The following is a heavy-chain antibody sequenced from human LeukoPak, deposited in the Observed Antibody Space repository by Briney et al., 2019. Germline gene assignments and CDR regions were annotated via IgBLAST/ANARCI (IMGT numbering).Heavy chain of an antibody. CDR2: ITTNTGNP. CDR1: GYTFRSYA. V-gene: IGHV7-4-1*02. J-gene: IGHJ4*02. CDR3: ARSNNDGDYLGVGFDY. D-gene: IGHD4-17*01. Sequence: ASVKVSCKASGYTFRSYAMKWVRQAPGHGLEWMGWITTNTGNPTYAQGFTGRFVFSLDTSVSTAYLQISSLQAEDTAVYYCARSNNDGDYLGVGFDYWGQGTLVTVSS.